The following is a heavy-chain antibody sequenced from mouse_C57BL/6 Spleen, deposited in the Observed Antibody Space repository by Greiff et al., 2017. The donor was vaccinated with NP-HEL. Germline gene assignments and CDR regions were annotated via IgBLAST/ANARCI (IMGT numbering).Heavy chain of an antibody. D-gene: IGHD2-3*01. CDR1: GYTFTSYW. CDR2: IDPSDSYT. Sequence: VQLQQPGAELVRPGTSVKLSCKASGYTFTSYWMHWVKQRPGQGLEWIGVIDPSDSYTNYNQKFKGKATLTVDTSSSTAYMQLSSLTSEDSAVYYCARGDDGYLCAYWGQGTLVTVSA. V-gene: IGHV1-59*01. J-gene: IGHJ3*01. CDR3: ARGDDGYLCAY.